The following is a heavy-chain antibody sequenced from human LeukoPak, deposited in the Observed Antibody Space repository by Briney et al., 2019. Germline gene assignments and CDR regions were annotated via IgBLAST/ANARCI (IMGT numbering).Heavy chain of an antibody. CDR1: GFTFSSYS. J-gene: IGHJ4*02. V-gene: IGHV3-21*01. D-gene: IGHD2-2*02. CDR3: ARDGYCSSTSCYSPWSFDY. Sequence: RGSLRLSCAASGFTFSSYSMNWVRQAPGKGLECVSSISSSSSYIYYADSVKGRFTISRDNAKNSLYLQMNSLRAEDTAVYYCARDGYCSSTSCYSPWSFDYWGQGTLVTVSS. CDR2: ISSSSSYI.